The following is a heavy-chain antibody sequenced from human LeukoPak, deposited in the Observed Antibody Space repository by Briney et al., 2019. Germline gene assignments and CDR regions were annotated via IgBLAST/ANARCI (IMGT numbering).Heavy chain of an antibody. CDR2: ISSSGSTI. CDR1: GFTFSDYY. D-gene: IGHD4-17*01. CDR3: ARPGDYGDLYYFDY. V-gene: IGHV3-11*01. J-gene: IGHJ4*02. Sequence: KAGGSLRLSCAASGFTFSDYYMSWIRQAPGKGLEWVSYISSSGSTIYYADSVKGRFTISRDNAKNSLYLQMNSLRAEDTAVYYCARPGDYGDLYYFDYWGQGTLVTVSS.